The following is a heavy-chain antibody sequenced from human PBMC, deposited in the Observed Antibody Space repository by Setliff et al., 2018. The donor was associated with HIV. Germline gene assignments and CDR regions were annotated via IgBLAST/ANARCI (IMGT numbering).Heavy chain of an antibody. CDR2: INWNGGST. Sequence: GGSLRLSCAASGFTFDDYGMSWVRQAPGKGLEWVSGINWNGGSTGYADSVKGRFTISRDNAKKSLYLQMSSLRAEDTAVYYCARDSRARGIEYGMDVWGQGTTVTVSS. D-gene: IGHD3-16*01. J-gene: IGHJ6*02. V-gene: IGHV3-20*04. CDR1: GFTFDDYG. CDR3: ARDSRARGIEYGMDV.